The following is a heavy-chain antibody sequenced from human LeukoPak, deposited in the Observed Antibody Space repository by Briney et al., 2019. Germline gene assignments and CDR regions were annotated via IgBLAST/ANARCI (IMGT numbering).Heavy chain of an antibody. J-gene: IGHJ6*03. D-gene: IGHD1-1*01. CDR3: ARAPGTGPCYYYYYMDV. CDR2: IYYSGST. V-gene: IGHV4-59*01. CDR1: GGSISSYY. Sequence: SETLSLTCTVSGGSISSYYWNWIRQPPGRGLEWIGYIYYSGSTSYNPSLKSRVTISIDTSKNQFSLKLSSVTAADTAVYYCARAPGTGPCYYYYYMDVWGKGTTVTVSS.